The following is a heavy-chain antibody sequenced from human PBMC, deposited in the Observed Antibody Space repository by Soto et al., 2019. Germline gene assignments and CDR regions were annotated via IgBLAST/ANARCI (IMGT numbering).Heavy chain of an antibody. D-gene: IGHD6-19*01. CDR3: ARDRGISGNSRLYFDS. J-gene: IGHJ4*02. Sequence: QVQLVESGGGVVQPGTSLRLSCAASGFTFSNYAMHWVRLAPGKGLEWLAVISYDGSIKYYADSVKGRFTISRDNSKNSLYLQMNSLRADDTALYYCARDRGISGNSRLYFDSWGQGTLVTVSS. V-gene: IGHV3-30-3*01. CDR2: ISYDGSIK. CDR1: GFTFSNYA.